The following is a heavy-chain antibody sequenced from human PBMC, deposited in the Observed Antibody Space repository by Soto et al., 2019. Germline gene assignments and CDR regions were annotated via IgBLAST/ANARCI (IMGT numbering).Heavy chain of an antibody. CDR2: ISYDGSNK. CDR3: ATFDDV. Sequence: HPGGSLRLSCAASGFTFSSYAMHWVRQAPGKGLEWVAVISYDGSNKYYADSVKGRFTISRDNSKNTLYLQMNSLRAEDTAVYYCATFDDVWGQGTTVTVSS. V-gene: IGHV3-30-3*01. J-gene: IGHJ6*02. CDR1: GFTFSSYA.